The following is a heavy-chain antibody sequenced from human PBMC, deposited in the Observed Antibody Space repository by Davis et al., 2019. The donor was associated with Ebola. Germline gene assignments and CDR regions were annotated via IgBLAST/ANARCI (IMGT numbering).Heavy chain of an antibody. D-gene: IGHD3-22*01. Sequence: PSETLSLTCTVSGGSISSYYWGWIRQPPGKGLEWIGSIYYSGSTYYNPSLKSRVTISVDTSKNQFSLKLSSVTAADTAVYYCARGQQWIPYYYDSSGYYPPDYWGQGTLVTVSS. CDR3: ARGQQWIPYYYDSSGYYPPDY. CDR2: IYYSGST. J-gene: IGHJ4*02. V-gene: IGHV4-39*01. CDR1: GGSISSYY.